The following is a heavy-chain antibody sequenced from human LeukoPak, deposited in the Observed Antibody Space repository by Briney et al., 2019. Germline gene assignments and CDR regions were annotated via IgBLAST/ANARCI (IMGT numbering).Heavy chain of an antibody. CDR2: ISYDGSNK. CDR1: GFTFSSYG. V-gene: IGHV3-30*03. CDR3: ARDGGSDIVPYNWFDP. D-gene: IGHD2-8*01. J-gene: IGHJ5*02. Sequence: GRSLRLSCAASGFTFSSYGMHWVRQAPGKGLEWVAVISYDGSNKYYADSVKGRFTISRDNSKNTLYLQMNSLRAEDTAVYYCARDGGSDIVPYNWFDPWGQGTLVTVSS.